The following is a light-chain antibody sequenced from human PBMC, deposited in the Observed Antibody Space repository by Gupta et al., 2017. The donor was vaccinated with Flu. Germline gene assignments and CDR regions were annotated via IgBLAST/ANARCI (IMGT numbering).Light chain of an antibody. CDR1: SSDVGSYNR. Sequence: QSALTQPPSVSGSPGQSVTISCTGTSSDVGSYNRVSWYQQPPGTAPKLMIYEVSHRPSGVPDRFSGSKSGNTASLTISGLQAEDEADYYCSLYTSSSTFVFGGGTKLTVL. V-gene: IGLV2-18*01. J-gene: IGLJ2*01. CDR3: SLYTSSSTFV. CDR2: EVS.